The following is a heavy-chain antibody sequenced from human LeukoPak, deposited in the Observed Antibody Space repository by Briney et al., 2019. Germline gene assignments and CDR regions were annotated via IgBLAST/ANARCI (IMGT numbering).Heavy chain of an antibody. CDR2: IRSKAYGGTT. CDR1: GFTFGDYA. CDR3: TRLYSSSWYEDYYYGMDV. Sequence: GGSLRLSRTASGFTFGDYAMSWVRQAPGKGLEWVGFIRSKAYGGTTEYAASVKGRFTISRDDSKSIAYLQMNSLKTEDTAVYYCTRLYSSSWYEDYYYGMDVWGQGTTVTVSS. D-gene: IGHD6-13*01. J-gene: IGHJ6*02. V-gene: IGHV3-49*04.